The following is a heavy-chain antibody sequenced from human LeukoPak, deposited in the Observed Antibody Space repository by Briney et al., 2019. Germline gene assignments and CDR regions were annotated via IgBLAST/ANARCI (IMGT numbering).Heavy chain of an antibody. CDR2: IYDSGST. Sequence: SETLSLTCTVSGGSISRSSYYWGWIRQPPGKGLERIGSIYDSGSTYYNPSLKSRVTISVDTSKNQFSLKLSSVTAADTAVYYCARHVAARPGLDFDYWGQGILVTVSS. J-gene: IGHJ4*02. CDR3: ARHVAARPGLDFDY. D-gene: IGHD6-6*01. V-gene: IGHV4-39*01. CDR1: GGSISRSSYY.